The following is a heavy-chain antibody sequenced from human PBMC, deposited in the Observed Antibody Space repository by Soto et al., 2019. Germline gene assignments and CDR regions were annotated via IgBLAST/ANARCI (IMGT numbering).Heavy chain of an antibody. V-gene: IGHV1-8*01. CDR2: MNPNSGNT. J-gene: IGHJ6*03. D-gene: IGHD6-19*01. CDR1: GYTFTSYD. CDR3: ARRSGWSWGYYYYIDV. Sequence: QVPLVQSGAEVKKPGASVKVSCKASGYTFTSYDINWVRQATGQGLEWMGGMNPNSGNTGYAQEVQGRVTMTRNTTIRTGYMELSSRRSEDTAVYYCARRSGWSWGYYYYIDVWGKGTTVTVSS.